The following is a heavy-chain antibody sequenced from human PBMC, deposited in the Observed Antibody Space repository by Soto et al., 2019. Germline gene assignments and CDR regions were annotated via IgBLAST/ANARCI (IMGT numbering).Heavy chain of an antibody. CDR3: ARGGYYDQKGFNI. V-gene: IGHV3-48*02. J-gene: IGHJ3*02. CDR1: GFTFSTYA. Sequence: GGSLRLSCAASGFTFSTYAINWVRQAPGKGLEWLSYISSGSTTIFYAGSVKGRFTVSRDNAKNSMYLQMNGLRDEDTAVYYCARGGYYDQKGFNIWGQGTMVTVSS. CDR2: ISSGSTTI. D-gene: IGHD3-22*01.